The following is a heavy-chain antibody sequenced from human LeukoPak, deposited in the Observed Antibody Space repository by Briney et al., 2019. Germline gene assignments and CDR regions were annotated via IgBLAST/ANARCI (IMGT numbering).Heavy chain of an antibody. Sequence: SETLSLTCTVSGDSINSRYWSWIRQPPGKGLEWIGHIYTSGSTNYNPSLKSRVTISADTPKNQFSLKLSSVTAADTAVYYCAGQSGGSSSSFDYWGQGTLVTVSS. J-gene: IGHJ4*02. CDR1: GDSINSRY. CDR2: IYTSGST. CDR3: AGQSGGSSSSFDY. D-gene: IGHD6-6*01. V-gene: IGHV4-4*09.